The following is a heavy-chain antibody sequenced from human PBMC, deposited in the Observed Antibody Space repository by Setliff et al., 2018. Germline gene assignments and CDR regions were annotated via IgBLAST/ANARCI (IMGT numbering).Heavy chain of an antibody. J-gene: IGHJ4*02. D-gene: IGHD3-10*01. CDR2: VTIYNGNT. CDR1: GYTFNNYG. CDR3: ARVESMVRGKNILRHFDY. Sequence: RASVKVSCKASGYTFNNYGVAWVRQAPGQGLDWMGWVTIYNGNTKYAQNLQGRLTLSTDRSTSTVYMELGSLTTDDTAIYYCARVESMVRGKNILRHFDYWGQGTQVTV. V-gene: IGHV1-18*01.